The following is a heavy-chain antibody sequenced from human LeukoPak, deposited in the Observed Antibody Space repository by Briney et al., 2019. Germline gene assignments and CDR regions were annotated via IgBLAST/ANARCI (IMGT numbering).Heavy chain of an antibody. CDR2: ISYDGSNK. CDR1: GFTFSNYV. D-gene: IGHD3-3*01. V-gene: IGHV3-30-3*01. J-gene: IGHJ4*02. CDR3: ARDSGDGTYYDFWSGYYAFDY. Sequence: HPGGSLRLSCAASGFTFSNYVMHWVRQAPGKGLEWVAVISYDGSNKYYADSVKGRFTISRDNSKNTLYLQMNSLRAEDTAVYYCARDSGDGTYYDFWSGYYAFDYWGQGTLVTVSS.